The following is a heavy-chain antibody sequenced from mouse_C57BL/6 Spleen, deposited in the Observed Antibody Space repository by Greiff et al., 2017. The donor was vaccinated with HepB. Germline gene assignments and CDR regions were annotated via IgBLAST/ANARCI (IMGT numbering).Heavy chain of an antibody. CDR2: INPSNGGT. Sequence: VKLQQPGTELVKPGASVKLSCKASGYTFTSYWMHWVKQRPGQGLGWIGNINPSNGGTNYNEKFKSKATLTVDKSSSTAYMQLSSLTAEDSAVYYCARRDYYGSSHYYAMDYWGQGTSVTVSS. J-gene: IGHJ4*01. V-gene: IGHV1-53*01. CDR1: GYTFTSYW. CDR3: ARRDYYGSSHYYAMDY. D-gene: IGHD1-1*01.